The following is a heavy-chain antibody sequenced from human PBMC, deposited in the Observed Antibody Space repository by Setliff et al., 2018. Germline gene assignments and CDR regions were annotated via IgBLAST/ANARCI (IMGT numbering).Heavy chain of an antibody. CDR1: GGSMTDFF. CDR3: ARGLNTESWTPLY. D-gene: IGHD2-15*01. Sequence: SETLSLTCSVAGGSMTDFFWHWFRRPPGKGLEWIGYIYTKGGTNYSPSLKSRVTMSVDRSRNQFSLTLSSVSAADMAGYYCARGLNTESWTPLYWSPGTLVTVSS. V-gene: IGHV4-4*08. CDR2: IYTKGGT. J-gene: IGHJ4*02.